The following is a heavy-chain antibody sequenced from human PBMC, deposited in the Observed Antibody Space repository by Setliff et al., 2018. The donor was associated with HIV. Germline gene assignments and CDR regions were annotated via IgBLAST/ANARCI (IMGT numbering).Heavy chain of an antibody. Sequence: GGSLRLSCTTSGFTFSRYWMSWVRQAPGKGLEWVANIKQDGSEKYYGDSVQGRFTVSRDNAENSVYLQMNSLRAEDTAVYYCATDPRRLSYWGQGTLVTVSS. CDR3: ATDPRRLSY. J-gene: IGHJ4*02. CDR2: IKQDGSEK. V-gene: IGHV3-7*01. CDR1: GFTFSRYW. D-gene: IGHD2-21*01.